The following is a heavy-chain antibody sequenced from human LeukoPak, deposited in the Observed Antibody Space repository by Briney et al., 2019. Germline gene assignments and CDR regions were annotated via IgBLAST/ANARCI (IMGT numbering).Heavy chain of an antibody. CDR2: ISYDGSNK. CDR1: GFTFSSYG. Sequence: GGSLRLSCAASGFTFSSYGMHWVRQAPGKGLEWVAVISYDGSNKYYADSGKGRFTISRDNSKNTLYLQMSSLRAEDTAVYYCAKGMVRGVLWYYGMDVWGQRTTVTVSS. D-gene: IGHD3-10*01. J-gene: IGHJ6*02. V-gene: IGHV3-30*18. CDR3: AKGMVRGVLWYYGMDV.